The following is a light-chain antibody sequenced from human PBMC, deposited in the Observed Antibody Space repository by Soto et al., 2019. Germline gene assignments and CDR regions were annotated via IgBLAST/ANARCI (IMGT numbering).Light chain of an antibody. CDR2: EVA. Sequence: QSALTQPASVSGSPGQSITISCTRTNSDLGSFNFVSWYQQHPGKAPKVMIYEVAKRPSGISDRFSGSKSGNTASLTISGLQVEAEADYYCCSDAGTSSYLFGTGTKV. V-gene: IGLV2-23*02. J-gene: IGLJ1*01. CDR3: CSDAGTSSYL. CDR1: NSDLGSFNF.